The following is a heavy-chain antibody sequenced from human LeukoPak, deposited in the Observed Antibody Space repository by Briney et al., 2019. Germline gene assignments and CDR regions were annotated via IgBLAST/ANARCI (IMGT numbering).Heavy chain of an antibody. J-gene: IGHJ3*02. CDR1: GYTLTELS. V-gene: IGHV1-24*01. CDR2: FDPEDGET. CDR3: ATDYGATNWNPDAFDI. D-gene: IGHD1-1*01. Sequence: GASVTVSCKVSGYTLTELSMHWVRQAPGKGLEWMGGFDPEDGETIYAQKFQGRVTMTEDTSTDTAYMELSSLRSEDTAVYYCATDYGATNWNPDAFDIWGQGTMVTVSS.